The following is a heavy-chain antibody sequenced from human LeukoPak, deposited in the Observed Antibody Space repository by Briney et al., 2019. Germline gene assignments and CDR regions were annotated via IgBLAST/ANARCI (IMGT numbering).Heavy chain of an antibody. D-gene: IGHD1-1*01. J-gene: IGHJ4*02. CDR1: GFTFSDYC. CDR3: AKRYIANTGPIDY. V-gene: IGHV3-23*01. Sequence: PGGSLRLSCAASGFTFSDYCMSWVRQAPGQGLEWVSGISGSAQRTYYADSVKGRFTISRDNFKRTLYLEMNSLRAEDTAVYYCAKRYIANTGPIDYWGQGTLVTVSS. CDR2: ISGSAQRT.